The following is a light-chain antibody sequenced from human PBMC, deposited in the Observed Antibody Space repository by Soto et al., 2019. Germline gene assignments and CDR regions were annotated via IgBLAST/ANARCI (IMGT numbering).Light chain of an antibody. CDR1: SSNIGAGYD. CDR2: GNS. Sequence: QSVLTQPPPVSGAPGQRVTISCTGSSSNIGAGYDVHWYQQLPGTSPKLLIYGNSNRPSGVPDRFSGSKSGTSASLAITGLQAEDEADYYCQSYDSRLSGSGVFGTGTKLTVL. CDR3: QSYDSRLSGSGV. V-gene: IGLV1-40*01. J-gene: IGLJ1*01.